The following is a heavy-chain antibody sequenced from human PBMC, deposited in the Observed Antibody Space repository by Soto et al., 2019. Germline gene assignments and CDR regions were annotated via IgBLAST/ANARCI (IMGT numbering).Heavy chain of an antibody. CDR2: IYDTGISGYTPST. CDR3: ARGDDAFFYYGLDV. J-gene: IGHJ6*02. D-gene: IGHD1-1*01. Sequence: PSETLSLPCTVSGGSITSSYWSWIRRPPGKGLEWIAYIYDTGISGYTPSTSYNPSLKSRVTMSVDTSKSQFSLKLTSVTAADTAVYYCARGDDAFFYYGLDVWGQGITVTVSS. CDR1: GGSITSSY. V-gene: IGHV4-59*01.